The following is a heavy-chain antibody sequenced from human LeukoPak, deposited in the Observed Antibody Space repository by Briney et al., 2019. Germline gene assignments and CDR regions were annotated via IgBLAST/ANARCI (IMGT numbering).Heavy chain of an antibody. J-gene: IGHJ4*02. CDR2: INPNSGGT. CDR3: ATVLVVTASLDY. V-gene: IGHV1-2*02. D-gene: IGHD2-21*02. Sequence: ASVKVSCKASGYTFTGYYMHWVRQAPGQGLEWMGWINPNSGGTNYAQKFQGRVTMTRDTSISTACMELSRLRSDDTAVYYCATVLVVTASLDYWGQGTLVTVSS. CDR1: GYTFTGYY.